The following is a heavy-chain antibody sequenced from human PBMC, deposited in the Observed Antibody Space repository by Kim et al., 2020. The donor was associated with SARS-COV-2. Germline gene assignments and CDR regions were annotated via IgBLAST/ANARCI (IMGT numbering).Heavy chain of an antibody. V-gene: IGHV4-38-2*02. CDR3: ARDGYGVYSGSYPFDY. J-gene: IGHJ4*02. CDR1: GYSISSGYY. D-gene: IGHD1-26*01. CDR2: IYHSGST. Sequence: SETLSLTCTVSGYSISSGYYWGWIRQPPGKGLEWIGSIYHSGSTYYNPSLKSRVTISVDTSKNQFSLKLSSVTAADTAVYYCARDGYGVYSGSYPFDYWGQGTLVTVSS.